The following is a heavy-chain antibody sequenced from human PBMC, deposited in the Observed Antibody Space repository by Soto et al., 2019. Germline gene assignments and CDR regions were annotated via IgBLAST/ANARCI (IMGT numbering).Heavy chain of an antibody. CDR3: AVYGYGVSAAAY. D-gene: IGHD4-17*01. J-gene: IGHJ4*02. Sequence: GGSLRLSSAGSGLTCRNDWLSWVRQAPGKGLEWVANINQDGSERYYVDSVRGRFTISRDNVENSLYLQLNSLRPEDTAVYYCAVYGYGVSAAAYWGQGTLVTVSS. V-gene: IGHV3-7*03. CDR2: INQDGSER. CDR1: GLTCRNDW.